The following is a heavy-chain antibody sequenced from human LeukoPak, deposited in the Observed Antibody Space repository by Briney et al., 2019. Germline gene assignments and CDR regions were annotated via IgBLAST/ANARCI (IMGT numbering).Heavy chain of an antibody. CDR3: ACYDYGDYEFDY. CDR1: GGSFSGYY. D-gene: IGHD4-17*01. V-gene: IGHV4-34*01. J-gene: IGHJ4*02. CDR2: INHSGST. Sequence: SETLSLTCAVYGGSFSGYYWSWIRQPPGKGLEWIGEINHSGSTNYNPPLKSRVTISVDTSKNQFSLKLSSVTAADTAVYYCACYDYGDYEFDYWGQGTLVTVSS.